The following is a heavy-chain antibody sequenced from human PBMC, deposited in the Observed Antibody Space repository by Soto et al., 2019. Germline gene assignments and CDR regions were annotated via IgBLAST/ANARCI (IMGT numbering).Heavy chain of an antibody. J-gene: IGHJ4*02. D-gene: IGHD3-22*01. CDR1: GYTFTSYY. CDR2: INPSGGST. CDR3: ARAAYDTSGYHESPFDY. Sequence: AAVNVSCKASGYTFTSYYMQWVRQAPGQGLEWMGIINPSGGSTTYAQKFQGRVTMTRDTSTSTVYMELSSLRSEDTAVYYCARAAYDTSGYHESPFDYWGQGTLVTVSS. V-gene: IGHV1-46*01.